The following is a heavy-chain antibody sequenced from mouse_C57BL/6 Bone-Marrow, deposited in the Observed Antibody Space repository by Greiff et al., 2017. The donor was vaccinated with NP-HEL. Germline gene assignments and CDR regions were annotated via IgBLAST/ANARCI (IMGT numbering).Heavy chain of an antibody. CDR3: ARHKEVYYGSSPYAMDY. Sequence: VQLQQSGAELVKPGASVKLSCKASGYTFTEYTIHWVKQRSGQGLEWIGWFYPGSGSIKYNEKFKDKATLTADKSSSTVYMELSRLTSEDSAVYFCARHKEVYYGSSPYAMDYRGQGTSVTVSS. CDR2: FYPGSGSI. D-gene: IGHD1-1*01. J-gene: IGHJ4*01. V-gene: IGHV1-62-2*01. CDR1: GYTFTEYT.